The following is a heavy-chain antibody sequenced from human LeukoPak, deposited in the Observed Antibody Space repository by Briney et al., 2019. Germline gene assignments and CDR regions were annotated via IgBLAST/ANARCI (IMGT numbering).Heavy chain of an antibody. CDR3: ARRDSGYGGGSDY. CDR2: IIPIFGTA. Sequence: ASVKVSCKASGGTFSSYAISWVRQAPGQGLEWMGGIIPIFGTANYAQKFQGRVTITADKSTSTAYMELSSLRSEDTAVYYCARRDSGYGGGSDYWGQGTLVTVSS. CDR1: GGTFSSYA. D-gene: IGHD5-12*01. J-gene: IGHJ4*02. V-gene: IGHV1-69*06.